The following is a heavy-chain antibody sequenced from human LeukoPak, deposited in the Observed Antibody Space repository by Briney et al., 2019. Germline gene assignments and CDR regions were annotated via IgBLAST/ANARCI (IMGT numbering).Heavy chain of an antibody. CDR1: GFTFSSYG. J-gene: IGHJ4*02. Sequence: PGRSLRLSCAASGFTFSSYGMHWVRQAPGKGLEWVAVIWYDGSNKYYADSVKGRFTISRDNSKNTLYQQMNSLRAEDTAVYYCAREARDGYNSYFDYWGQGTLVTVSS. CDR2: IWYDGSNK. V-gene: IGHV3-33*01. CDR3: AREARDGYNSYFDY. D-gene: IGHD5-24*01.